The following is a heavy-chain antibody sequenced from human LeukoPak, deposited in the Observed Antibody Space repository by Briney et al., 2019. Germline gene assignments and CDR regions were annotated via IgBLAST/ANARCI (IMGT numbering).Heavy chain of an antibody. Sequence: GGSLRLSCAASGFTFSQYWMSWVRQAPGKGLEWVSYISSSGSTIYYADSVKGRFTISRDNAKNSLYLQMNSLRAEDTAVYYCASGLHCGGDCYGKFDYWGQGTLVTVSS. D-gene: IGHD2-21*02. J-gene: IGHJ4*02. CDR2: ISSSGSTI. V-gene: IGHV3-48*03. CDR1: GFTFSQYW. CDR3: ASGLHCGGDCYGKFDY.